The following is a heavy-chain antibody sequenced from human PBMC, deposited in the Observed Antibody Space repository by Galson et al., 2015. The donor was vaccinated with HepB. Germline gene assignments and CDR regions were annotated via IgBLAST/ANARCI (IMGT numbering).Heavy chain of an antibody. J-gene: IGHJ4*02. V-gene: IGHV4-39*01. CDR2: IYYSGST. CDR3: ARLTVVVVAALKGLVKEV. D-gene: IGHD2-15*01. Sequence: ETLSLTCTVSGGSISSSSYYWGWIRQPPGKGLEWIGSIYYSGSTYYNPSLKSRVTISVDTSKNQFSLKLSSVTAADTAVYYCARLTVVVVAALKGLVKEVWGQGTLVTVSS. CDR1: GGSISSSSYY.